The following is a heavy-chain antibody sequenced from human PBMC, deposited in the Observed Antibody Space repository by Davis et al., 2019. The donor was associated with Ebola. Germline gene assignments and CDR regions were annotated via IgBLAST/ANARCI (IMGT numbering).Heavy chain of an antibody. D-gene: IGHD1-7*01. CDR3: AKDLGTSGVFDI. V-gene: IGHV3-30*18. Sequence: GESLKISCAASGFTFSSYGMHWVRQAPGKGLEWVAVISYDGSNKYYADSVKGRFTISRDNSKNTLYLQMNSLRAEDTAVYYCAKDLGTSGVFDIWGQGAVVTVSS. CDR1: GFTFSSYG. CDR2: ISYDGSNK. J-gene: IGHJ3*02.